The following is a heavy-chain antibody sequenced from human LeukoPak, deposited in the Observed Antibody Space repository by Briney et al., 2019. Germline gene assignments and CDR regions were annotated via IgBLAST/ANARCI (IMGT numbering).Heavy chain of an antibody. V-gene: IGHV3-74*01. CDR2: INSDGSST. Sequence: GGSLRLSCAASGFTFDDYGMSWVRQAPGKGLVWVSRINSDGSSTSYADSVKGRFTNSRDNAKNTLYLQMNSLRAEDTAVYYCASVVVAVGAFDIWGQGTMVTVSS. J-gene: IGHJ3*02. CDR1: GFTFDDYG. D-gene: IGHD2-15*01. CDR3: ASVVVAVGAFDI.